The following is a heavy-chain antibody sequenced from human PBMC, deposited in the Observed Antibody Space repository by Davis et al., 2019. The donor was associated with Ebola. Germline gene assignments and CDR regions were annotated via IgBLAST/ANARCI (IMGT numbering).Heavy chain of an antibody. CDR3: ARDRGFLEWLLFDY. CDR1: GFTFSSYA. Sequence: PGGSLRLSCAASGFTFSSYAMHWVRQAPGKGLEWVAVISYDGSNKYYADSVKGRFTISRDNSKNTLYLQMNSLRAEDTAVYYCARDRGFLEWLLFDYWGQGTLVTVSS. D-gene: IGHD3-3*01. CDR2: ISYDGSNK. V-gene: IGHV3-30*04. J-gene: IGHJ4*02.